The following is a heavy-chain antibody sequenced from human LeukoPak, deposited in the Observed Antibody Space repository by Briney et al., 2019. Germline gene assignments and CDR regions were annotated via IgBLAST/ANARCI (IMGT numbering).Heavy chain of an antibody. CDR3: ARAAPYYYDSSGYSAFDS. J-gene: IGHJ3*02. CDR1: GFTFRSYS. V-gene: IGHV3-48*02. CDR2: ISSTSSTI. D-gene: IGHD3-22*01. Sequence: GGSLRLSCAASGFTFRSYSMHWVRQAPGKGLEWVSYISSTSSTIYYADSVKGRFTISRGNAKNSLYLQMNSLRDEDTAVYYCARAAPYYYDSSGYSAFDSWGQGTMVTVSA.